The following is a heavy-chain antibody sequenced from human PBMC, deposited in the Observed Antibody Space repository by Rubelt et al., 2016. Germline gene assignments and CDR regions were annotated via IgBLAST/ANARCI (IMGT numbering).Heavy chain of an antibody. J-gene: IGHJ4*02. CDR1: GYIFSTYG. V-gene: IGHV3-48*04. Sequence: EVQMVESGGGLVQPGGSLRLSCAASGYIFSTYGINWVRQAPGKGLDWVAYISSGGRTIYYTDSVKGRFTIPRNNARNSLYLQMNSLRAEDTAVYYCARDLIAVTGDYYFDYWGRGTLVTVSS. CDR2: ISSGGRTI. D-gene: IGHD6-19*01. CDR3: ARDLIAVTGDYYFDY.